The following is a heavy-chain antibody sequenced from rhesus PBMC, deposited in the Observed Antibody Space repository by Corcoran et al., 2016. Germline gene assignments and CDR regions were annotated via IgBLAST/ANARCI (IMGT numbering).Heavy chain of an antibody. J-gene: IGHJ5-1*01. V-gene: IGHV2-95*01. Sequence: QVTLKESGPALVKPTQTLTLTCTFSGFSINTAETGVGWIRQPPGKALKWLSSICCRDTKYYSTSRKSRLTSTKDPSKNLVILTMTNMDPVDTATYYCARLPTRRFDVWGPGVLVTVSS. CDR2: ICCRDTK. CDR1: GFSINTAETG. D-gene: IGHD3S6*01. CDR3: ARLPTRRFDV.